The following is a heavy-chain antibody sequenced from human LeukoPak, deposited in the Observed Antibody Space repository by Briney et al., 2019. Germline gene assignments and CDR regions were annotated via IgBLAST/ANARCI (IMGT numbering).Heavy chain of an antibody. CDR3: ASQGVDGSWYDYYYYMDV. J-gene: IGHJ6*03. D-gene: IGHD6-13*01. CDR2: IIPIFGTA. Sequence: ASVKVSCKASGGIFSSYAISWVRQAPGQGLEWMGGIIPIFGTANYAQKFQGRVTITADKSTSTAYMELSSLRSEDTAVYYCASQGVDGSWYDYYYYMDVWGKGTTVTISS. V-gene: IGHV1-69*06. CDR1: GGIFSSYA.